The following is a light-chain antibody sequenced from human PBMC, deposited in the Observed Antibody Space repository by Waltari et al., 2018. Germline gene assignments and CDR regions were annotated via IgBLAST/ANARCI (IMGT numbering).Light chain of an antibody. Sequence: QMTQSPSSLSASVGDRVTITCRTNKGIGNDVGWYQQKPGKAPKLLIYAASSLQSGVPPRFSGSGSGTQYTLTISNLQPEDSATYYCQQTYSTPWTFGRGTKVEIK. CDR3: QQTYSTPWT. CDR1: KGIGND. V-gene: IGKV1-39*01. J-gene: IGKJ1*01. CDR2: AAS.